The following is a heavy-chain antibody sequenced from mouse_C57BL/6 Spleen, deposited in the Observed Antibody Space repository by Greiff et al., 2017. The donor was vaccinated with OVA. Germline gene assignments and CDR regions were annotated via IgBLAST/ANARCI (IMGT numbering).Heavy chain of an antibody. J-gene: IGHJ3*01. V-gene: IGHV5-4*01. CDR1: GFTFSSYA. CDR3: ARDLFITTPGAY. CDR2: ISDGGSYT. D-gene: IGHD1-1*01. Sequence: EVNVVESGGGLVKPGGSLKLSCAASGFTFSSYAMSWVRQTPEKRLEWVATISDGGSYTYYPDNVKGRFTISRDNAKNNLYLQMSHLKSEDTAMYYCARDLFITTPGAYWGQGTLVTVSA.